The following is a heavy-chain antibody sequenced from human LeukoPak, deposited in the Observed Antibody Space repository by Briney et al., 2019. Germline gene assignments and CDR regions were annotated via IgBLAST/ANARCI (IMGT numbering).Heavy chain of an antibody. J-gene: IGHJ4*02. V-gene: IGHV3-7*01. CDR2: INKDGSEI. CDR3: ARPYYFSSGSLAY. D-gene: IGHD3-10*01. Sequence: GGSLRLSCAVSGFTFSSYWTSWVRQAPGKGLEWVANINKDGSEIYYGDSVKGRFTISRDNAKNSLYLQMNSLRAEDTAVYYCARPYYFSSGSLAYWGQGTLVTVSS. CDR1: GFTFSSYW.